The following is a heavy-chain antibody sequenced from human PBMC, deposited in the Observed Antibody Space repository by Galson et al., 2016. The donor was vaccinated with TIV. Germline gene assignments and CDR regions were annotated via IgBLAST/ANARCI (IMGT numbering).Heavy chain of an antibody. V-gene: IGHV3-74*03. CDR2: INREGSTT. J-gene: IGHJ4*02. Sequence: SLRLSCAGSGFTFSTYWMQWVRQASGKGLVWVSRINREGSTTTYADSVKGRFTISRDNAKNTLYLQMNSLRDDDKAVYYCAREGYCSSNSCYPDYWGQGSLVTVFS. CDR3: AREGYCSSNSCYPDY. CDR1: GFTFSTYW. D-gene: IGHD2-2*01.